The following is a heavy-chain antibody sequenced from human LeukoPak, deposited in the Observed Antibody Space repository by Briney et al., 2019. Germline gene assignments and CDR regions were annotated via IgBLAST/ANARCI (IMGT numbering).Heavy chain of an antibody. CDR1: GFTFSSSA. J-gene: IGHJ4*02. CDR3: AKDRVRGVFGFGDY. V-gene: IGHV3-23*01. CDR2: ISGSGGST. Sequence: GGSLRLSCAASGFTFSSSAMSWVRQAPGKGLEWVSAISGSGGSTYYADSVRGRFTISRDNSKNTLYLQMNSLRAEDTAVYYCAKDRVRGVFGFGDYWGQGTLVTVSS. D-gene: IGHD3-10*01.